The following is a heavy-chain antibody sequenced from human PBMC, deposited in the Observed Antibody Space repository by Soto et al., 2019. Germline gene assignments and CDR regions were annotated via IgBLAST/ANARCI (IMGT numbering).Heavy chain of an antibody. CDR3: AREHQDSSSHSYWYFDL. V-gene: IGHV1-2*02. CDR2: INPNSGGT. CDR1: AYTFTDYY. D-gene: IGHD6-6*01. Sequence: QVQLVQSGAEVKKPGASVKVSCKASAYTFTDYYVHWLRQAPGQGLEWMGWINPNSGGTNYAQRFQGRVTVTRDTSISTAYMELSSLRSDDTAVYYCAREHQDSSSHSYWYFDLWGRGTLVTVSS. J-gene: IGHJ2*01.